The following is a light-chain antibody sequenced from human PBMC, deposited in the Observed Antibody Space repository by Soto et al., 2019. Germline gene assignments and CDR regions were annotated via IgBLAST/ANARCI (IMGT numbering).Light chain of an antibody. CDR3: SSYTSSSTGV. CDR1: SSDVGGYNY. V-gene: IGLV2-14*01. Sequence: QPVLTQPASVSGSPGQSITISCTGTSSDVGGYNYVSWYQQHPGKAPKLMIYEVSNRPSGVSNRFSGSKSGNTASRTISGPQAEDEADYSGSSYTSSSTGVCGGGTKRTVL. J-gene: IGLJ2*01. CDR2: EVS.